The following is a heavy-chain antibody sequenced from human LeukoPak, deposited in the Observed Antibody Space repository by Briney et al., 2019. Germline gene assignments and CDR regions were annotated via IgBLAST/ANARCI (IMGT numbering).Heavy chain of an antibody. J-gene: IGHJ4*02. CDR2: IWYDGSNK. D-gene: IGHD2-21*02. CDR1: GFTFSSYG. Sequence: GRSLRHSCAASGFTFSSYGMHWVRQAPGKGLEWVAVIWYDGSNKYYADSVKGRFTISRDNSKNTLYLQMNSLRAEDTAVYYCAREGHIVVVTAIYFDYWGQGTLVTVSS. V-gene: IGHV3-33*01. CDR3: AREGHIVVVTAIYFDY.